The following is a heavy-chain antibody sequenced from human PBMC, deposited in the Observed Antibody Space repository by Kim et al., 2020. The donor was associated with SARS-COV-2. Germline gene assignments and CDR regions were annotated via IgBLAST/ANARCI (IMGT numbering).Heavy chain of an antibody. D-gene: IGHD3-10*01. V-gene: IGHV1-3*01. J-gene: IGHJ4*02. CDR3: ARSRFGELLFDY. Sequence: ASVKVSCKASGYTFTSYAMHWVRQAPGQRLEWMGWINAGNGNTKYSQKFQGRVTITRDTSASTAYMELSSLRSEDTAVYYCARSRFGELLFDYWGQGTLVTVSS. CDR1: GYTFTSYA. CDR2: INAGNGNT.